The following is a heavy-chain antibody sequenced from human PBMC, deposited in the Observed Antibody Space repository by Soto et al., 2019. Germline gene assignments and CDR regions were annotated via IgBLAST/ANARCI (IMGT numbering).Heavy chain of an antibody. D-gene: IGHD2-15*01. CDR1: GYTFKNYD. CDR2: MNPNRGNT. Sequence: QVQLVQSGAEVKRPGASVMVSCRATGYTFKNYDINWVRQATGQGLEWMGRMNPNRGNTRYAQKFQGRVTMTRNTSISKAYLELSSLRSEDTAVYYCARAPVYGGNGWLDPWGQGTLVTVSS. V-gene: IGHV1-8*01. J-gene: IGHJ5*02. CDR3: ARAPVYGGNGWLDP.